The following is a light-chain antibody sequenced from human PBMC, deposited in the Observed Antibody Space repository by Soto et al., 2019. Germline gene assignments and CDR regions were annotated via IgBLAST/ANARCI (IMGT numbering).Light chain of an antibody. Sequence: EIVLTQSPGTLSLSPGERATLSCRASQSVSSSYLAWYQQKPGQAPRLLIYGASSRATGIPDRFSSSGSGTDFTLTISRLEPEDFAVYYCQQYGSSPFGGGTKVEIK. CDR3: QQYGSSP. CDR1: QSVSSSY. CDR2: GAS. J-gene: IGKJ4*01. V-gene: IGKV3-20*01.